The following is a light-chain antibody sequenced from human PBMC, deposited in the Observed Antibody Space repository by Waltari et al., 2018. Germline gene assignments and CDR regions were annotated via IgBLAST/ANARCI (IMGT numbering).Light chain of an antibody. J-gene: IGLJ3*02. CDR3: CSYAGVHTFWL. CDR1: TSDVGGYHS. Sequence: QSALTQPPSVSGSPEQSVTISCTGSTSDVGGYHSVSWYQQHPGKAPKLIIFDVNQRPSGVPDRFSGSKSGNTASLTISGLRPEDEADYHCCSYAGVHTFWLFGGGT. V-gene: IGLV2-11*01. CDR2: DVN.